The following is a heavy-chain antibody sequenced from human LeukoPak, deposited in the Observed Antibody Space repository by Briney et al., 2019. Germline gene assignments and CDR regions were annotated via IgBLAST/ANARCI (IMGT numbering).Heavy chain of an antibody. J-gene: IGHJ4*02. Sequence: SVKVSCKASGGTFSSYAISWVRQAPGQGLEWMGRIIPILGIANYAQKFQGRVTITADKSTSTAYMELSSLRSEGTAVYYCASDQSSMIADYWGQGTLVTVSS. CDR3: ASDQSSMIADY. V-gene: IGHV1-69*04. CDR1: GGTFSSYA. CDR2: IIPILGIA. D-gene: IGHD3-22*01.